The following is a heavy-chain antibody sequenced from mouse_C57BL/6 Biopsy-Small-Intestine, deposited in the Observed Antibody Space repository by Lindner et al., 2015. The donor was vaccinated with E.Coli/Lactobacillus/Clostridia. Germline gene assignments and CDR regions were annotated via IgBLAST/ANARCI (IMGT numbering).Heavy chain of an antibody. J-gene: IGHJ2*01. V-gene: IGHV1-54*01. D-gene: IGHD4-1*01. CDR3: ARDWEYYFDY. CDR2: INPGSGGT. CDR1: GYAFTNYL. Sequence: VQLQESGAELVRPGTSVKVSCKASGYAFTNYLIEWVKQRPGQGLEWIGVINPGSGGTNYNEKFKGKATLTADKSSSTAYMQLSSLTSEDSAVHFCARDWEYYFDYWGQGTTLTVSS.